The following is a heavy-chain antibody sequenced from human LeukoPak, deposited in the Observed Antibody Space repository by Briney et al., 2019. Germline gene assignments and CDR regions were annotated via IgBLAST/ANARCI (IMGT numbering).Heavy chain of an antibody. Sequence: GRSLRLSCAASGFIFSSYGMHWVRQAPGKGLEWVAVIRNDGSHKYYADSVKGRFTISRDNYKNTLVLQMNSLTAEDTAVYYCVKDRVTEAYGMEVWGQGTTVTVSS. J-gene: IGHJ6*02. CDR3: VKDRVTEAYGMEV. V-gene: IGHV3-30*18. CDR2: IRNDGSHK. CDR1: GFIFSSYG.